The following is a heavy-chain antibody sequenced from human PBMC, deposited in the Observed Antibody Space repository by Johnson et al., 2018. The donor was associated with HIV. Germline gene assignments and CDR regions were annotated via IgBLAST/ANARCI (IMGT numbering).Heavy chain of an antibody. D-gene: IGHD3-22*01. V-gene: IGHV3-30*03. Sequence: QVQLVESGGGLVQPGGSLRLSCAASGFTISSYGMHWVRQAPGKGLEWVAVISYGGSNKYYADSVKGRFPVSRDNSKNTLYLQMNSLRAEDTAVYYCTRGLDYYDSTGFRSASFDIWGQGTMVIVSP. CDR1: GFTISSYG. J-gene: IGHJ3*02. CDR3: TRGLDYYDSTGFRSASFDI. CDR2: ISYGGSNK.